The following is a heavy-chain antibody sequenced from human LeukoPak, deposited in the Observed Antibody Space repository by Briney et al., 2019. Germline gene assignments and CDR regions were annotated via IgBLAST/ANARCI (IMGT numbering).Heavy chain of an antibody. V-gene: IGHV4-59*01. D-gene: IGHD3-9*01. CDR2: IYYSGST. CDR3: ARALSPRDLDY. Sequence: SETLSLTCTVSGGSISSYYWSWIRQPPGKGLEWIGCIYYSGSTNYNPSLKSRVTISVDTSKNQFSLKLSSVTAADTAVYYCARALSPRDLDYWGQGTLVTVSS. CDR1: GGSISSYY. J-gene: IGHJ4*02.